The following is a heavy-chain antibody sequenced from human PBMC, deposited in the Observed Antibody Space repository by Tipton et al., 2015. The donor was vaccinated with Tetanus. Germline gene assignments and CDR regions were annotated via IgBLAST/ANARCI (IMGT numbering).Heavy chain of an antibody. CDR1: GDTFSKYA. CDR3: ARGNRGSSWYF. J-gene: IGHJ4*02. D-gene: IGHD6-13*01. CDR2: IIPMLGTA. V-gene: IGHV1-69*06. Sequence: QSGPEVKKPGSSVKVSCTASGDTFSKYAISWVRQAPGQGLEWMGGIIPMLGTADYAQKFQGRVTITADKATSTAYMGLSSLRSDDTAVYSCARGNRGSSWYFWGQGTLVTVSS.